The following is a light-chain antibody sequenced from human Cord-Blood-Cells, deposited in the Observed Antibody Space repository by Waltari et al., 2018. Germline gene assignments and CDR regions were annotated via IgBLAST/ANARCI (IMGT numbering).Light chain of an antibody. V-gene: IGKV1-33*01. J-gene: IGKJ5*01. Sequence: DIQMTQSPSSLSGSVGDRVTITCQANQDISNYLNWYQEKPGKAPKLLIYDASNLETGVPSRFSGSGSETDFTCTISGLQPEDIATYYCQQYDNLPITFGQGTRLEIK. CDR1: QDISNY. CDR3: QQYDNLPIT. CDR2: DAS.